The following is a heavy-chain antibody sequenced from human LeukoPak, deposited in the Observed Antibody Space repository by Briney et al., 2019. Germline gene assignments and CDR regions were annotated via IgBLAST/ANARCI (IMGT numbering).Heavy chain of an antibody. CDR2: INWNGGST. J-gene: IGHJ1*01. CDR1: GFTFDDYG. CDR3: AKDSSSWDLRYFQH. V-gene: IGHV3-20*04. Sequence: GGSLRLSCAASGFTFDDYGMSWVRQAPGKGLEWVSGINWNGGSTGYADSVKGRLTISRDNAKNSLYLQMNSLRVEDTALYYCAKDSSSWDLRYFQHWGQGTLVTVSS. D-gene: IGHD6-13*01.